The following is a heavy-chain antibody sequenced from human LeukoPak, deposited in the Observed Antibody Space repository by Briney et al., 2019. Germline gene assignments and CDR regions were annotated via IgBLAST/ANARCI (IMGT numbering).Heavy chain of an antibody. CDR2: ISGSGGST. D-gene: IGHD3-16*02. CDR3: ARLGLGYVWGSYHFDY. Sequence: PGGSLRLSCAASGFTFSSYAMSWVRQAPGKGLEWVSAISGSGGSTYYADSVKGRFTISRDNSKNTLYLQMNSLRAEDTAVYYCARLGLGYVWGSYHFDYWGQGTLVTVSS. J-gene: IGHJ4*02. CDR1: GFTFSSYA. V-gene: IGHV3-23*01.